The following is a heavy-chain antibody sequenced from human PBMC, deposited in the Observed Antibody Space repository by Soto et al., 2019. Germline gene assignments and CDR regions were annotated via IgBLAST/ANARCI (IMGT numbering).Heavy chain of an antibody. D-gene: IGHD5-18*01. CDR1: GGSFSGYY. J-gene: IGHJ2*01. Sequence: SLTCAVYGGSFSGYYWSWIRQPPGKGLEWIGEINHSGSTNYNPSLKSRVTISVDTSKNQFSLKLSSVTAADTAVYYCARCGYSYGLSYWYFDLWGRGTLVTVSS. CDR3: ARCGYSYGLSYWYFDL. V-gene: IGHV4-34*01. CDR2: INHSGST.